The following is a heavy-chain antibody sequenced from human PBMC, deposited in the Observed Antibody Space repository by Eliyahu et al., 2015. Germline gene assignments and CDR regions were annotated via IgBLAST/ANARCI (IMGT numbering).Heavy chain of an antibody. D-gene: IGHD2/OR15-2a*01. J-gene: IGHJ3*02. CDR3: TRGALSHNFDI. V-gene: IGHV3-72*01. CDR2: IRKKRDRYST. Sequence: EVQLVESGGGXVQPGGSLRLXXVASGFTFSDYYMDWVRQAPGKGLEWIAVIRKKRDRYSTEYAASVKGRFTISRDDSKESLYLQMDSLKTEDTAVYYCTRGALSHNFDIWGQGTMVTVS. CDR1: GFTFSDYY.